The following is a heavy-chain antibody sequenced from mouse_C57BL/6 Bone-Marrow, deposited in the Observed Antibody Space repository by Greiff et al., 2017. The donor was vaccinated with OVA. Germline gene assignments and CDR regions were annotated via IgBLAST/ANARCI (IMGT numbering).Heavy chain of an antibody. CDR3: ARRTTVELAY. Sequence: DVKLQESGGGLVKPGGSLKLSCAASGFTFSDYGMHWVRQAPEKGLEWVAYISSGSSTIYYADTVKGRFTISRDNAKNTLFLQMTSLRSEDTAMYYCARRTTVELAYWGQGTLVTVSA. D-gene: IGHD1-1*01. V-gene: IGHV5-17*01. J-gene: IGHJ3*01. CDR1: GFTFSDYG. CDR2: ISSGSSTI.